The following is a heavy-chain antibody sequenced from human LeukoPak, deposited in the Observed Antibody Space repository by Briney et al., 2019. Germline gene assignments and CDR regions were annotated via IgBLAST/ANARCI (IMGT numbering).Heavy chain of an antibody. CDR3: ARHGLYYDSSGYYRPFDY. CDR2: IYHSGST. J-gene: IGHJ4*02. D-gene: IGHD3-22*01. V-gene: IGHV4-38-2*02. Sequence: SETLSLTCTVSGYSISSGYYWGWIRQPPGKGLEWIGSIYHSGSTYYNPSLKSRVTISVDTSKNQFSLKLSSVTAADTAVYYCARHGLYYDSSGYYRPFDYWGQGTLVTVSS. CDR1: GYSISSGYY.